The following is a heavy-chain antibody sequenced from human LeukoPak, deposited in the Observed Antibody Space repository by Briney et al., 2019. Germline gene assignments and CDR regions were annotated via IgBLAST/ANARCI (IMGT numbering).Heavy chain of an antibody. CDR1: GFTFSNAW. Sequence: GGSLRLSCAASGFTFSNAWMSWVRQAPGKGLEWVGRIKSKTDGGTTDYAAPVKGRFTISRDDSKNMLYLQMNSLKTEDTAVYYCTTRPDTIGYYDFYFDSWGQGALVTVSS. V-gene: IGHV3-15*01. J-gene: IGHJ4*02. D-gene: IGHD3-22*01. CDR3: TTRPDTIGYYDFYFDS. CDR2: IKSKTDGGTT.